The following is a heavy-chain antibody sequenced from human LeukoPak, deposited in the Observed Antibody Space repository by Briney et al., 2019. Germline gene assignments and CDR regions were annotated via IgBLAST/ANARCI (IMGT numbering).Heavy chain of an antibody. V-gene: IGHV4-34*01. D-gene: IGHD3-9*01. CDR1: GGSFSGYY. J-gene: IGHJ4*02. CDR2: INHSGST. CDR3: ARARIGGYFDWLSRFLDY. Sequence: SETLSLTCAVYGGSFSGYYWSWIRQPPGKGPEWIGEINHSGSTNYNPSLKSRVTISVDTSKNQFSLKLSSVTAADTAVYYCARARIGGYFDWLSRFLDYWAREPWSPSP.